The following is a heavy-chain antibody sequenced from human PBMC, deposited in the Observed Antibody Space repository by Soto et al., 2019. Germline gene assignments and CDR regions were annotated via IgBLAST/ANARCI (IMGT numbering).Heavy chain of an antibody. D-gene: IGHD6-13*01. J-gene: IGHJ6*03. V-gene: IGHV4-34*01. CDR3: ASTGIAAAGTIRSDYYYYMDV. CDR1: GGSFSGYY. CDR2: INHSGST. Sequence: SETLSLTCAVYGGSFSGYYWSWIRQPPGKGLEWIGEINHSGSTNYNPSLKSRVTISVDTSKNQFSLKLSSVTAADTAVYYCASTGIAAAGTIRSDYYYYMDVWGKGTTVTVSS.